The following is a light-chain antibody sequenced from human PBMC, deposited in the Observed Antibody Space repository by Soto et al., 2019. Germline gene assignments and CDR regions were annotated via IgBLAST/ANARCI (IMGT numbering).Light chain of an antibody. Sequence: QPVLTQPPSASGTPGQRVTISCSGSSANIGSKTVSWYQQLPGTAPKLLIYSNNQRPSGVPDRFSGSKSGTSASLAISGLQSEDEADYYCAAWDDSLNGYVFGTGTKVTVL. J-gene: IGLJ1*01. CDR1: SANIGSKT. V-gene: IGLV1-44*01. CDR3: AAWDDSLNGYV. CDR2: SNN.